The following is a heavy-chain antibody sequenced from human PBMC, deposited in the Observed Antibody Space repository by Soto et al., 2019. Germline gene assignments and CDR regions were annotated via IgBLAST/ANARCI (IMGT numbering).Heavy chain of an antibody. V-gene: IGHV4-61*01. D-gene: IGHD3-9*01. CDR3: ARTTAVPNTLRSRYFFDF. J-gene: IGHJ4*02. CDR2: VYYSGTT. Sequence: SETLSLTCSVSGGSVSNKTYYWSWIRQPPGKKLEWIGYVYYSGTTNYNPSLKSRVTISVDMSKNQFSLRLTSVTAADTALYYCARTTAVPNTLRSRYFFDFWGQGTLVTVSS. CDR1: GGSVSNKTYY.